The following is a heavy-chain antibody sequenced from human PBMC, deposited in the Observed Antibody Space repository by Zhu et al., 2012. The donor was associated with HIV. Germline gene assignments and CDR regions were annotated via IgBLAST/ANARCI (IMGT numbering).Heavy chain of an antibody. CDR3: ARQEPSDIVVVPA. D-gene: IGHD2-2*01. Sequence: QVQLQESGPGLVKPSETLSLTCTVSGGSINSNSYYWGWIRQPPGKGLEWIGSIYYSGSTYYNPSLKSRVTISVDASKNQSSLKLSSVTAADTAVYYCARQEPSDIVVVPAWGQGTLVTVSS. CDR2: IYYSGST. V-gene: IGHV4-39*01. J-gene: IGHJ4*02. CDR1: GGSINSNSYY.